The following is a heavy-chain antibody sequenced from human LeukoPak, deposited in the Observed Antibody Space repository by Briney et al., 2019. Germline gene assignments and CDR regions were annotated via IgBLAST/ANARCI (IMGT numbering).Heavy chain of an antibody. CDR2: ISYDGSNK. CDR1: GFTLSTYG. V-gene: IGHV3-30*18. J-gene: IGHJ4*02. D-gene: IGHD6-13*01. Sequence: GRSPRLSCAAPGFTLSTYGMHWGRPAPGQGLGWVGVISYDGSNKYYADSVKGRFTISRDNSKNTLYLQMNSLRAEDTAVYYCAKSGTRSSWSPRVKTYLDYWGQGTLVTVSS. CDR3: AKSGTRSSWSPRVKTYLDY.